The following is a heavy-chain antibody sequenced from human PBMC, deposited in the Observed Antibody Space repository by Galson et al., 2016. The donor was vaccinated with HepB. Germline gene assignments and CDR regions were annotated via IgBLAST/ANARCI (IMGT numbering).Heavy chain of an antibody. D-gene: IGHD5-18*01. V-gene: IGHV2-5*02. CDR1: GFSLSTSGVG. Sequence: PALVKPTQTLTLTCTFSGFSLSTSGVGVGWTRQPPGKALEWLALIYWDDDKRYSPSLRSRLTITKDHSKNQVVLTMTNMDPVDTATYYCAHRGYRDFLGAFDSWGQGTMVTVSS. CDR2: IYWDDDK. CDR3: AHRGYRDFLGAFDS. J-gene: IGHJ3*01.